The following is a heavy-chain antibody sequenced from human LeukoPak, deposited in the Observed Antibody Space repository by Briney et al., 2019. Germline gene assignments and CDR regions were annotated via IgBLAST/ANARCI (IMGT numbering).Heavy chain of an antibody. CDR1: GGSISSYY. CDR2: IYYSGST. V-gene: IGHV4-59*01. CDR3: AREVAAVHYFDY. J-gene: IGHJ4*02. Sequence: PSETLSLTCTVSGGSISSYYWSWIRQPPGKGLEWIGYIYYSGSTNYNPSLKSRGTISVDTSKNQFSLKLSSVTAADTAVYYCAREVAAVHYFDYWGQGTLVTGSS. D-gene: IGHD6-13*01.